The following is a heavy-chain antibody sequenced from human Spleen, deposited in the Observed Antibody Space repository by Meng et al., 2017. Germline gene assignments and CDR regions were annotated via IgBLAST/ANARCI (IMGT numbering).Heavy chain of an antibody. CDR2: INHSGRT. J-gene: IGHJ4*02. D-gene: IGHD4-11*01. CDR1: GGSFSDYY. CDR3: ARGPTTMAHDFDY. Sequence: QVQLQQWGAGLLKPSETLSLTCVVSGGSFSDYYWSWIRQPTGKGLEWIGEINHSGRTNCNPSLESRATISVDTSRNNLSLKLSSVTAADSAVYYCARGPTTMAHDFDYWGQGTLVTVSS. V-gene: IGHV4-34*01.